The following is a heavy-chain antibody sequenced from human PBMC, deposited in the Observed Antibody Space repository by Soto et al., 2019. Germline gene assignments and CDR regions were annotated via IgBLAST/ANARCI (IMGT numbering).Heavy chain of an antibody. Sequence: GGSLRLSCAASGFTFSSYWMSWVRQAPGKGLEWVANIKQDGSEKYYVDSVKGRFTISRDNAKNSLYLQMNSLRAEDTAVYYCASCLYGDYDNWFDPWGQGTLVTVSS. D-gene: IGHD4-17*01. J-gene: IGHJ5*02. V-gene: IGHV3-7*01. CDR2: IKQDGSEK. CDR1: GFTFSSYW. CDR3: ASCLYGDYDNWFDP.